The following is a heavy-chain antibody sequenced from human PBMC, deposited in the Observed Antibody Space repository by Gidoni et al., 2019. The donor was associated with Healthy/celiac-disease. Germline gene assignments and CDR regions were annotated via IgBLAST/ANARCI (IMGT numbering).Heavy chain of an antibody. V-gene: IGHV3-30-3*01. CDR3: ARDQQLVHYSYGMDV. J-gene: IGHJ6*02. Sequence: QVQLVESGGGGVQPGRDLRLSCAASGFTFSSYAMHWVRQAPGKGLEWVSVISYDGSNKYYADSVKGRFTISRDNSKNTLYLQMNSLRAEDTSVYYCARDQQLVHYSYGMDVWGQGTTVTVSS. CDR2: ISYDGSNK. CDR1: GFTFSSYA. D-gene: IGHD6-13*01.